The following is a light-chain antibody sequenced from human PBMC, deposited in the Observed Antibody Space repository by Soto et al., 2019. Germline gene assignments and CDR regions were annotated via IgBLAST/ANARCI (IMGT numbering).Light chain of an antibody. V-gene: IGLV2-11*01. CDR3: CSYAAGDSFK. J-gene: IGLJ2*01. Sequence: QSALTQPRSVSGSPGQSVTISCTGTSSDVGSFNYVSWHQQHPGKAPKLVIYDVTQRPSGVPDRFSASKSGITASLTISGLQAEDEADYFCCSYAAGDSFKFGEGTTLPVL. CDR2: DVT. CDR1: SSDVGSFNY.